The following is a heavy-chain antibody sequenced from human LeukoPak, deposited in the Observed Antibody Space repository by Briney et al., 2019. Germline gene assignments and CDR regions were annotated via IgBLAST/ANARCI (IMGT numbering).Heavy chain of an antibody. V-gene: IGHV1-3*01. CDR1: GYTFTLQA. Sequence: ASVKVSCKASGYTFTLQAIHWLRQAPGQRLEWMGWINPDNGNSKYSQKFQGRVTITRDTSASTAYMELSSLRSEDTAVYYCARDYSSSSLDYWGQGTLVTVSS. D-gene: IGHD6-13*01. J-gene: IGHJ4*02. CDR3: ARDYSSSSLDY. CDR2: INPDNGNS.